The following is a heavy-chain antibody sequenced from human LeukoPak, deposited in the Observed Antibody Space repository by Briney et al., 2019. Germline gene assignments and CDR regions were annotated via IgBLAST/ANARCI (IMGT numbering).Heavy chain of an antibody. Sequence: PGASVKVSCKASGGTFSSYAISWVRQAPGQGLEWMGRIIPILGIANYAQKFQGRVTITADKSTSTAYMELSSLRSEDTAVYYCAKDASKRGSGGALDIWGQGTMVTVSS. CDR3: AKDASKRGSGGALDI. J-gene: IGHJ3*02. CDR1: GGTFSSYA. D-gene: IGHD2-15*01. V-gene: IGHV1-69*04. CDR2: IIPILGIA.